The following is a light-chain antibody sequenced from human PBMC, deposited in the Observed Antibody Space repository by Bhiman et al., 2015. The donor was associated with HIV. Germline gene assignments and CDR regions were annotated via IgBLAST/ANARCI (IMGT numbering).Light chain of an antibody. Sequence: SYELTQPPSVSVSPGQTASITCSGHALGNKYVNWYQQKAGQSPVLVIYQDTERPSGIPERFSGSNSGNTATLTISGTQAMDEADYYCQAWDSSTAVFGGGTKLTVL. CDR1: ALGNKY. V-gene: IGLV3-1*01. J-gene: IGLJ2*01. CDR3: QAWDSSTAV. CDR2: QDT.